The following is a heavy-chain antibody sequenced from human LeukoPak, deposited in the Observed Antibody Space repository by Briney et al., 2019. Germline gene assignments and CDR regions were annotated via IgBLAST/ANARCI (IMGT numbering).Heavy chain of an antibody. D-gene: IGHD2-2*01. CDR1: GFTFNIYG. CDR3: ARLKNIVALPAATPGVNY. Sequence: PGGSLRLSCAASGFTFNIYGMNWVRQAPGKGLEWVSYISSSSSTIYYADSVKGRFTISRDNAKNSLYLQMNSLRAEDTAYYYCARLKNIVALPAATPGVNYGAQGPRVTSSS. CDR2: ISSSSSTI. V-gene: IGHV3-48*01. J-gene: IGHJ4*02.